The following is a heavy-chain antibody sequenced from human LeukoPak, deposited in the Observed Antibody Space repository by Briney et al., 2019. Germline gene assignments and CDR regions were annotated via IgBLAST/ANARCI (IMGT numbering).Heavy chain of an antibody. D-gene: IGHD3-22*01. J-gene: IGHJ4*02. V-gene: IGHV3-21*01. CDR3: ASEITMTGGGGDDY. CDR1: GFTFSSYS. Sequence: PGGSLRLSCAASGFTFSSYSMNWVRQAPGKGLEWVSSFSSSSSYIYYADSVKGRFTISRDNAKNSLYLQMNSLRAEDTAVYYCASEITMTGGGGDDYWGQGTLVTVSS. CDR2: FSSSSSYI.